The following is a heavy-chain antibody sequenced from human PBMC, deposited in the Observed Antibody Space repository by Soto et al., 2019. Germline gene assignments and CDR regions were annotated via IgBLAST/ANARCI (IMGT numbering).Heavy chain of an antibody. CDR2: IGAKGDAT. V-gene: IGHV3-64D*06. Sequence: GGPLRLSCSASGFPFDNYVIHWVRQAPGKGLEYVSAIGAKGDATYADSVKGRFSISRDNSKNSLFLQMTNVTFEDTATYFSVKVDWYSVDSWGQGALGTVSS. CDR1: GFPFDNYV. J-gene: IGHJ4*02. CDR3: VKVDWYSVDS. D-gene: IGHD2-21*02.